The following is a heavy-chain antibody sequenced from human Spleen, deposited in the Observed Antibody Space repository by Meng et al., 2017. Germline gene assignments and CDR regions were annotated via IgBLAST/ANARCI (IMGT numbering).Heavy chain of an antibody. Sequence: GESLKISCAASGFTFSSYWMHWVRQAPGKGLVWVSRINSDGSSTSYADSVKGRFTISRDNAENTVSLQMNTLRVEDTAVYYCARDQLTQYYYYGMDVWGQGTTVTVSS. CDR3: ARDQLTQYYYYGMDV. CDR1: GFTFSSYW. D-gene: IGHD3-16*01. CDR2: INSDGSST. V-gene: IGHV3-74*01. J-gene: IGHJ6*02.